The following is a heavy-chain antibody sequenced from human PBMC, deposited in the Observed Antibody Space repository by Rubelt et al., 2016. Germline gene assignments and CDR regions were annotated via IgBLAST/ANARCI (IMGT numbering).Heavy chain of an antibody. CDR2: IHSGGST. CDR1: GFTLSSYA. V-gene: IGHV3-53*01. CDR3: ATRGS. Sequence: PGRSLRLSCAASGFTLSSYAMHWVRQAPGKGLEWVSIIHSGGSTFHADSVKGRFTISRDTSKITLYLQMNSLRVEDTAVYYCATRGSWGQGTLVTVSS. D-gene: IGHD5-12*01. J-gene: IGHJ5*02.